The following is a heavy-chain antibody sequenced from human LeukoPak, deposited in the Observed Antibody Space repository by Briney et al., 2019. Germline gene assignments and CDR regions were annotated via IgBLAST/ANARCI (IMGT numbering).Heavy chain of an antibody. CDR3: ARFHYYDSSGYSDY. J-gene: IGHJ4*02. V-gene: IGHV1-18*01. D-gene: IGHD3-22*01. Sequence: ASVKVSCKASGYTFTSYGISWVRQAPGQGLEWVGWISAYNGNTNYAQKLQGRVTMTTDTSTSTAYMELRSLRSDDTAVYYCARFHYYDSSGYSDYWGQGTLVTVSS. CDR1: GYTFTSYG. CDR2: ISAYNGNT.